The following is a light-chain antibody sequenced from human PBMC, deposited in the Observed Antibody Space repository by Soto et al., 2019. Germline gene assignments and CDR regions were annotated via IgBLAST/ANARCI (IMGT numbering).Light chain of an antibody. CDR1: SSDVGGYNY. CDR2: EVS. CDR3: SSYTSSSTPYV. Sequence: QSALTQPASVSGSPGQSITISCTGTSSDVGGYNYVSWYQQHPGKAPELMIYEVSNRPSGVFNRFSGSKSGNTASLTISGLQAEDEADYYCSSYTSSSTPYVFGTGTKVTVL. J-gene: IGLJ1*01. V-gene: IGLV2-14*01.